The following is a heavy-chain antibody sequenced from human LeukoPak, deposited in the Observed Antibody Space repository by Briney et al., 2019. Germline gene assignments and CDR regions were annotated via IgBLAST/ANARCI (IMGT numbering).Heavy chain of an antibody. CDR2: ISYDGKHK. CDR3: ARDRGYDFWDYYYYGMDV. V-gene: IGHV3-30*04. Sequence: PGRSLRLSCAASGFTFSNYAMEWVRQAPGKGLEWVALISYDGKHKYYADSMKGRFTISRDNSKNTLYLQMNSLRAEDTAVYYCARDRGYDFWDYYYYGMDVWGQGTTVTVSS. J-gene: IGHJ6*02. D-gene: IGHD3-3*01. CDR1: GFTFSNYA.